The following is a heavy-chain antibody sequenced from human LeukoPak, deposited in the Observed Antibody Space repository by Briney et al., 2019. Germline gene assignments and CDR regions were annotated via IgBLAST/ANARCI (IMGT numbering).Heavy chain of an antibody. D-gene: IGHD3-10*01. CDR2: IIPILGIA. J-gene: IGHJ4*02. CDR3: ARDKYYYGSGSYSL. V-gene: IGHV1-69*04. Sequence: RIIPILGIANYAQKFQGRVTITADKSTSTAYMELSSLRSEDTAVYYCARDKYYYGSGSYSLWGQGTLVTVSS.